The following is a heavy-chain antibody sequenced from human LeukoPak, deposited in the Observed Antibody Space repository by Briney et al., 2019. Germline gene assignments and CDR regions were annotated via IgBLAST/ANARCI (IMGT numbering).Heavy chain of an antibody. J-gene: IGHJ5*02. CDR3: ARARWLQLDP. CDR1: GFTFSSYA. D-gene: IGHD5-24*01. Sequence: GSLRLSCAASGFTFSSYAMSWVRQPPGKGLEWIGEINHSGSTNYNPSLKSRVTISVDTSKNQFSLKLSSVTAADTAVYYCARARWLQLDPWGQGTLVTVSS. V-gene: IGHV4-34*01. CDR2: INHSGST.